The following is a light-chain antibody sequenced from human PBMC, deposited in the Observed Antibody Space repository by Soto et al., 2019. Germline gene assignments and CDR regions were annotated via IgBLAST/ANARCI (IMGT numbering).Light chain of an antibody. J-gene: IGKJ2*01. V-gene: IGKV3-11*01. Sequence: EIVLTQSPATLSLSPGERATLSCRASQSVSSYLAWYQQKPGQAPRLLIYDASNRATGIPARFSGSGSGTDFTLTISSLEPEYFVVYYCQQRSNWPPAFGQGTKLEIK. CDR2: DAS. CDR1: QSVSSY. CDR3: QQRSNWPPA.